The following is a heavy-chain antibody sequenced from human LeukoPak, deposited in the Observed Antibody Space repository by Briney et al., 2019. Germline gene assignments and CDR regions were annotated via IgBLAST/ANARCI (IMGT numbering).Heavy chain of an antibody. CDR2: IYYSGST. D-gene: IGHD5-18*01. CDR1: GVSISSGGYY. V-gene: IGHV4-31*03. CDR3: ASLYSYGQEAGYYFDY. J-gene: IGHJ4*02. Sequence: SETLSLTCTVSGVSISSGGYYWSWIRQHPGKGLEWIGYIYYSGSTYYNPSLKSRVTISVDTSKNQFSLKLSSVTAADTAVYYCASLYSYGQEAGYYFDYWGQGTLVTVSS.